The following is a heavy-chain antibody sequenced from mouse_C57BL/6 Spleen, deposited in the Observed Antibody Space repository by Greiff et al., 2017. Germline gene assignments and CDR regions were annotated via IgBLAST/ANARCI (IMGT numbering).Heavy chain of an antibody. V-gene: IGHV1-64*01. CDR1: GYTFTSYW. CDR2: IHPNSGST. Sequence: QVQLQQPGAELVKPGASVKLSCKASGYTFTSYWMHWVKQRPGQGLEWIGMIHPNSGSTNYNEKFKSKATLTVDKSSSTAYMQLSSLTSEDSAVYYCARPRADYDGRQFAYWGQGTLVTVSA. CDR3: ARPRADYDGRQFAY. J-gene: IGHJ3*01. D-gene: IGHD2-4*01.